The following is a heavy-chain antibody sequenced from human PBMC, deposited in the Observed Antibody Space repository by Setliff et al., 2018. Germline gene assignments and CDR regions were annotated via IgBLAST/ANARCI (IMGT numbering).Heavy chain of an antibody. CDR3: AREVHEYSSSSVYWFDP. J-gene: IGHJ5*02. CDR2: TIPIFGTT. D-gene: IGHD6-6*01. V-gene: IGHV1-69*05. CDR1: GGTFSSYG. Sequence: GASVKVSCKASGGTFSSYGISWVRQAPGQGLEWMGGTIPIFGTTGYAQKFQGRVTITTDESTSTAYMELSSLRSEDTAVYYCAREVHEYSSSSVYWFDPWGQGTLVTVSS.